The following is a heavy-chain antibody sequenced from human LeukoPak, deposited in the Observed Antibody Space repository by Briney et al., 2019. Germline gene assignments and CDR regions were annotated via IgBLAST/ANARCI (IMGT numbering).Heavy chain of an antibody. V-gene: IGHV7-4-1*02. CDR1: GYTFTGYY. D-gene: IGHD3-16*02. CDR2: INTNTGNP. J-gene: IGHJ3*02. Sequence: GASVKVSCKASGYTFTGYYMHWVRQAPGQGLEWMGWINTNTGNPTYAQGFTGWFVFSLDTSVSTAYLQISSLKAEDTAVYYCARAGGPDDYVWGSYRLGDAFDIWGQGTMVTVSS. CDR3: ARAGGPDDYVWGSYRLGDAFDI.